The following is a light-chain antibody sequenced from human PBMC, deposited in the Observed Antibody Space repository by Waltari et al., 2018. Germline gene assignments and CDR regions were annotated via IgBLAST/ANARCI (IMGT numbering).Light chain of an antibody. CDR1: SSNIGAGYD. V-gene: IGLV1-40*01. CDR3: QSYDISLSAYV. CDR2: GNS. J-gene: IGLJ1*01. Sequence: QSVLTQPPSVSGAPGQRVTLSCTGSSSNIGAGYDVHWYQQLPGTAPKLLIHGNSNRPSGVPDLFSGSKSGTSASLAITGLQADDEADYFCQSYDISLSAYVFGTGTKVTVL.